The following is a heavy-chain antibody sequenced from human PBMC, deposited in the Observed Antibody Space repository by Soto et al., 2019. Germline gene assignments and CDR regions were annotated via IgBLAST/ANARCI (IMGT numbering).Heavy chain of an antibody. CDR1: GFTFSSYA. Sequence: QVQLVESGGGVVQPGRSLRLSCAASGFTFSSYAMHWVRQAPGKGLEWVAVISYDGSNKYYADSVKGRFTISRDNPKNTLYLQINSLRTEDTAVYYCARYLQQPDGWGQGTTVTVSS. CDR2: ISYDGSNK. D-gene: IGHD6-13*01. V-gene: IGHV3-30-3*01. CDR3: ARYLQQPDG. J-gene: IGHJ6*02.